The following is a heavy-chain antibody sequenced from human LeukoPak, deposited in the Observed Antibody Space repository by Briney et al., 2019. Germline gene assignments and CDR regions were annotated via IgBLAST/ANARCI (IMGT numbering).Heavy chain of an antibody. J-gene: IGHJ4*02. CDR2: ISNIGNYI. Sequence: PGGSLRLSCAASGFTFTSKSMHWVRQASGKGLEWVSSISNIGNYIYHADSVKGRFTISRDNAKNLLFLEMNSLRAEDTAVYYCARDGRSYWDLSKVGYFDYWGQGSLVTLSS. D-gene: IGHD2-15*01. CDR3: ARDGRSYWDLSKVGYFDY. CDR1: GFTFTSKS. V-gene: IGHV3-21*01.